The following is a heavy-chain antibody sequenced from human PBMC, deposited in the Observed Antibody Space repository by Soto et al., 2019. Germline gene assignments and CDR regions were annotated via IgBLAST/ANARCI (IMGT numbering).Heavy chain of an antibody. Sequence: EVQLLESGGGFVQPGGSLTLSCSTSGFTFKDCAISWVRQAPGKGLEWVSGISGSGGATYYTDSVEGRFTISKDFSKNTVSLQMTGLRVDYSAVNYWARTRTSFYRYSFDSWGQGALVTVSS. CDR2: ISGSGGAT. J-gene: IGHJ4*02. D-gene: IGHD3-3*01. V-gene: IGHV3-23*01. CDR1: GFTFKDCA. CDR3: ARTRTSFYRYSFDS.